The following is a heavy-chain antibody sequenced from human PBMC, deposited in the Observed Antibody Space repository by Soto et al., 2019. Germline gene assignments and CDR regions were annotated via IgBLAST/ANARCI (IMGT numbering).Heavy chain of an antibody. CDR2: ITGNSGST. D-gene: IGHD3-3*01. J-gene: IGHJ6*02. CDR1: GFIIRNYA. V-gene: IGHV3-23*01. CDR3: TQQWGGSPSYSRMNV. Sequence: PGGSLRLSCAASGFIIRNYAMSWVRLAPGKGLEWVSAITGNSGSTYNADSVKGRFTISRDTSQNTLYLQMNSLSAVDTAVYYCTQQWGGSPSYSRMNVGGQRTPATVSS.